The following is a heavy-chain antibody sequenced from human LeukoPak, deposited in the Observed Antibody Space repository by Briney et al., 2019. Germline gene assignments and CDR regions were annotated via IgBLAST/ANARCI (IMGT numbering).Heavy chain of an antibody. CDR1: GFTFSSYA. Sequence: GGSLRLSCAASGFTFSSYAMHWVRQAPGKGLEWVAVISYDGSNKYYADSVKGRFTISRDNSKNTLYLQMNSLRAEDTAVYYCARDVGASIQRAGYYYYYGMDVWGQGTTVTVSS. CDR3: ARDVGASIQRAGYYYYYGMDV. CDR2: ISYDGSNK. D-gene: IGHD5-18*01. V-gene: IGHV3-30-3*01. J-gene: IGHJ6*02.